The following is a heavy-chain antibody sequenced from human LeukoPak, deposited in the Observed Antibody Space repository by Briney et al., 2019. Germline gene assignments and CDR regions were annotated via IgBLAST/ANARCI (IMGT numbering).Heavy chain of an antibody. D-gene: IGHD5-24*01. V-gene: IGHV3-23*01. Sequence: GGSLRLSCTASGFTFSRYAMSWVRQAPGKGLEWVSSINAGSSITFYADSVKGRFTISRDNSKNKVDLQMNSLRAEDSAQYFRAKDPGGGATIDSWGQGVVVSVSP. J-gene: IGHJ4*02. CDR3: AKDPGGGATIDS. CDR2: INAGSSIT. CDR1: GFTFSRYA.